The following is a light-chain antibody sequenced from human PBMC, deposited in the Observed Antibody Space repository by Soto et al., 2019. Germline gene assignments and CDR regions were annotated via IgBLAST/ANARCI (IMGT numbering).Light chain of an antibody. CDR2: GAS. Sequence: EIVLTQSRCTLSLSPGSRPTLPCRASQSVSSSYLAWYQQKHGQAPRTXIYGASSRATGIPDRFSGSGSGTEFNLTISSLQSEDFAVYYCQQYNSWPLTFGGGTKVDIK. V-gene: IGKV3-20*01. CDR3: QQYNSWPLT. CDR1: QSVSSSY. J-gene: IGKJ4*01.